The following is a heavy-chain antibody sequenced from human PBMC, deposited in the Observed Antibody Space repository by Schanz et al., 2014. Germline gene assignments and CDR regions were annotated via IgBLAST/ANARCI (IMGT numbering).Heavy chain of an antibody. CDR1: GGSINSGGYS. J-gene: IGHJ6*02. Sequence: QVQLQESGPGLVKPSQTLSLTCAVSGGSINSGGYSWNWIRQPLGKGLEWIGYIYYSGSAYYNPSLKSRATISVDTSKNQFSLKLNSVTAADTAVYFCARVRGNRFGEFFGMDVWGQGTTVTVSS. D-gene: IGHD3-10*01. CDR2: IYYSGSA. V-gene: IGHV4-30-4*07. CDR3: ARVRGNRFGEFFGMDV.